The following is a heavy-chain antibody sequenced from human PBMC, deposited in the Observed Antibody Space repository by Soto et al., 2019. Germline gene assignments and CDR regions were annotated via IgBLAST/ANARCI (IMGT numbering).Heavy chain of an antibody. CDR2: ISSSSSYI. Sequence: GGSLRLSCAASGFTFSSYSMNWVRQAPGKGLEWVSSISSSSSYIYYADSVKGRFTISRDNAKNSLYLQMNSLRAEDTAVYYCARYQATLRYFDKGDAFDIWGQGTMVTVSS. V-gene: IGHV3-21*01. CDR1: GFTFSSYS. CDR3: ARYQATLRYFDKGDAFDI. J-gene: IGHJ3*02. D-gene: IGHD3-9*01.